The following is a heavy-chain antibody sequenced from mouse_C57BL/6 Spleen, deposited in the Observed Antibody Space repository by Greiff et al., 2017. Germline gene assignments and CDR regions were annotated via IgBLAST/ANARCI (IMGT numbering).Heavy chain of an antibody. Sequence: QVQLQQPGAELVKPGASVKMSCKASGYTFTSYWITWVKQRPGQGLEWIGDIYPGSGSTNYNEKFKSKATLTVYTSSSTAYMQLSSLTSEDSAVYYGARWGTFDYWGQGTTLTVSS. V-gene: IGHV1-55*01. J-gene: IGHJ2*01. CDR3: ARWGTFDY. CDR1: GYTFTSYW. CDR2: IYPGSGST. D-gene: IGHD3-3*01.